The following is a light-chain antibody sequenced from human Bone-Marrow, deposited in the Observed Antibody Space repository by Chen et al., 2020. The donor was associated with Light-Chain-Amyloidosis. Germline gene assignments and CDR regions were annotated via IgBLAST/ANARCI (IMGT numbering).Light chain of an antibody. CDR1: SGSIASNY. CDR3: QSYDNDDWV. J-gene: IGLJ3*02. Sequence: NFMLTQPHSVSESPGKTVTFSCTRSSGSIASNYVQWYRQRPDSSPTPLIDDANQRPSGVPARFSGSIDSSSNSASLTISGLKTEDEGDYYCQSYDNDDWVFGGGTKLTVL. CDR2: DAN. V-gene: IGLV6-57*01.